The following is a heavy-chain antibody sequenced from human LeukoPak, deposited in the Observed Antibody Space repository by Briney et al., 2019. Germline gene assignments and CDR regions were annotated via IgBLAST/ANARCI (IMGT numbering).Heavy chain of an antibody. Sequence: GGSLRLSCAASGFTFSSYGMHWVRQAPGKGLEWVAVISYDGSNKYYADSVKGRFTISRDNSKNTLYLQMNSLRAEDTAVYYCARDRSPGTLVVTAAESPDHDAFDIWGQGTMVTVSS. CDR3: ARDRSPGTLVVTAAESPDHDAFDI. V-gene: IGHV3-30*03. CDR1: GFTFSSYG. D-gene: IGHD2-21*02. CDR2: ISYDGSNK. J-gene: IGHJ3*02.